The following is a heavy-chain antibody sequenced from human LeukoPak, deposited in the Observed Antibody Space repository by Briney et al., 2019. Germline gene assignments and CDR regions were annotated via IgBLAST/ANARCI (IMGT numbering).Heavy chain of an antibody. D-gene: IGHD6-19*01. J-gene: IGHJ4*02. CDR2: IYLSDSDA. V-gene: IGHV5-51*01. CDR1: GYSSTSYW. CDR3: ARSGGSGWDEGFDY. Sequence: GESLKISCKGSGYSSTSYWIAWVRQMPGEGLEWMGIIYLSDSDARYSPSFQGQVTMSADKSISTAYLQWSNLKASDTAIYYCARSGGSGWDEGFDYWGQGTLVTVSS.